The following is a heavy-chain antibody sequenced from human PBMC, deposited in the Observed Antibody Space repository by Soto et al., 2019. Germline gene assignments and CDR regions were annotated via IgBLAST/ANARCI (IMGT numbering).Heavy chain of an antibody. V-gene: IGHV5-51*03. Sequence: EVQLVQSGAEVKKPGESLKISCKGSGYSFTSYWIGWVRQMPGKGLEWMGIIYLGDSDTSYSPSFQGQVTISADKSISTPYLQGSSLKASVASMYYCGRRHGGSPDRGFDPWGKGTLVTVSS. CDR1: GYSFTSYW. CDR3: GRRHGGSPDRGFDP. D-gene: IGHD3-16*01. J-gene: IGHJ5*02. CDR2: IYLGDSDT.